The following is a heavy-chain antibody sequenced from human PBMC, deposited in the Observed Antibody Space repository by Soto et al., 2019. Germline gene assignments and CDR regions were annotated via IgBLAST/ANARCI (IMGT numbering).Heavy chain of an antibody. CDR1: GFTFSNAW. D-gene: IGHD1-1*01. CDR3: TTEADGTTYMDY. Sequence: EVQLVESGGGLVKPGGSLRLSCEGSGFTFSNAWMNWVRQAPGKGLEWVGRIKSKGDGGTTDYAASLKGRVSILRHDSNNTLHLHMSSLRTEDTAVYYCTTEADGTTYMDYWGQGTLVTVSA. J-gene: IGHJ4*02. V-gene: IGHV3-15*07. CDR2: IKSKGDGGTT.